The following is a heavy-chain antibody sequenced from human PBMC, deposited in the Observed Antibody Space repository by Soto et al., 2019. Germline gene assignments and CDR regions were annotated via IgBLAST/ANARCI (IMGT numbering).Heavy chain of an antibody. J-gene: IGHJ3*02. D-gene: IGHD4-17*01. Sequence: EVQLVQSGAEVKKPGECLKISCKGSGYTFTNYYIGWVRQLPGKGLERMGIIYPDDSTTRYGPSFQGQVTISVDKSIDTAFLQWGSLRASDTAMYYCARLRTSVTTEDAFDIWGPGTKVTVSS. CDR3: ARLRTSVTTEDAFDI. V-gene: IGHV5-51*01. CDR2: IYPDDSTT. CDR1: GYTFTNYY.